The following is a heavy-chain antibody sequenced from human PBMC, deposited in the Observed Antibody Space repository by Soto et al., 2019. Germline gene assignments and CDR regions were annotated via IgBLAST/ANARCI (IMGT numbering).Heavy chain of an antibody. CDR3: AKDLATYYYGSRGYGMDV. J-gene: IGHJ6*02. Sequence: QVQLVESGGGVVQPGRSLRLSCAASGFTFSSYGMHWVRQAPGKGLEWVAVISYDGSNKYYPDSVKGRFTISRDNSKNTLYLEMNTQRAEDTAVYYCAKDLATYYYGSRGYGMDVWGQGATDTVSS. V-gene: IGHV3-30*18. CDR2: ISYDGSNK. D-gene: IGHD3-22*01. CDR1: GFTFSSYG.